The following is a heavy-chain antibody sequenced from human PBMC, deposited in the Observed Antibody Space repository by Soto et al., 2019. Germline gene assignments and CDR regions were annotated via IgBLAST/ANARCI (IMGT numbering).Heavy chain of an antibody. D-gene: IGHD2-2*01. Sequence: GGSLRLSCAASGFTFSSYWMHWVRQAPGKGLVWVSRINSDGSSTSYADSVKGRFTISKDNAKNTLYLQMNILRAEDTAVYYSARESHWSSTSCHRFYYYYMDVWGKGTTVTVSS. V-gene: IGHV3-74*01. CDR2: INSDGSST. CDR1: GFTFSSYW. J-gene: IGHJ6*03. CDR3: ARESHWSSTSCHRFYYYYMDV.